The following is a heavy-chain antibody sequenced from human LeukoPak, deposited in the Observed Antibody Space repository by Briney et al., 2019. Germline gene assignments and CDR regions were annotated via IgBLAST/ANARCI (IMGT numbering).Heavy chain of an antibody. CDR2: MNPNSGAT. J-gene: IGHJ6*02. D-gene: IGHD6-19*01. V-gene: IGHV1-8*01. Sequence: VASVKVSCKASGYTFTSYDFNWLRQATGQGPEWMGWMNPNSGATGYAQKLQGRVTMTTDTSTSTAYMGLRSLRSDDTAVYYCASGAVAGTRTYYYYGMDVWGQGTTVTVSS. CDR3: ASGAVAGTRTYYYYGMDV. CDR1: GYTFTSYD.